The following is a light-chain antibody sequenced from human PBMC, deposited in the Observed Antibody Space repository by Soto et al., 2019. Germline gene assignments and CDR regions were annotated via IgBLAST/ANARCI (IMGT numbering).Light chain of an antibody. Sequence: EIVLTQSPGTLSLSPGEGATLSCRASQSVGGSSLAWYQQKPGQAPRLLIHGASSRATGIPDRFSGSGSGTDFTLTISRLEPEDFAVYYCHQYGSSPPTFGQGTKVEIK. CDR1: QSVGGSS. CDR2: GAS. J-gene: IGKJ1*01. V-gene: IGKV3-20*01. CDR3: HQYGSSPPT.